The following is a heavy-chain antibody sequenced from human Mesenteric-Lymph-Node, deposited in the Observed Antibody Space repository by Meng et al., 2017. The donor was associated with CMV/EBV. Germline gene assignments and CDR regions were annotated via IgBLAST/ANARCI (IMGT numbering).Heavy chain of an antibody. CDR1: GFTFSTYS. V-gene: IGHV3-21*01. D-gene: IGHD3-22*01. Sequence: GGSLRLSCAASGFTFSTYSMNWPRQTPGKGLELVAAIHTRRSPTRYSDTVKGRFTISRDDARNSLSLEMNSLSDEETAVYYCARDRLEGYYSGPGFWGQGTLVTVSS. CDR3: ARDRLEGYYSGPGF. CDR2: IHTRRSPT. J-gene: IGHJ4*02.